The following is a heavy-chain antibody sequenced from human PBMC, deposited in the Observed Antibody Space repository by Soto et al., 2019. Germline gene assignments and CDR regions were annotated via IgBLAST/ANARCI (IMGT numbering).Heavy chain of an antibody. CDR2: ISYDGSNK. J-gene: IGHJ4*02. D-gene: IGHD1-26*01. Sequence: GGSLRLSCAASGFTFSSYAMHWVRQAPGKGLEWVAVISYDGSNKYYADSVKGRFTISRDNSKNTLYLQMNSLRAEDTAVYYCAREGATIPPPLSYWGQGTLVTVS. CDR1: GFTFSSYA. CDR3: AREGATIPPPLSY. V-gene: IGHV3-30-3*01.